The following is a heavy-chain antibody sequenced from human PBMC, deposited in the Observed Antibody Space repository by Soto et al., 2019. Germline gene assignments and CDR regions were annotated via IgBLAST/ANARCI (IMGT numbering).Heavy chain of an antibody. V-gene: IGHV4-39*02. CDR3: ARGAGAATFLDYCGMDV. CDR2: IYYSGST. Sequence: QLQLQESGPGLVKPSETLSLTCTVSGGSISSSSYYWGWIRQPPGKGLEWIGSIYYSGSTYYNPSLTSRVTIPVDTSKNHFSLKLSSVTAADTAVYYCARGAGAATFLDYCGMDVWGQGTTVTVSS. J-gene: IGHJ6*02. CDR1: GGSISSSSYY. D-gene: IGHD7-27*01.